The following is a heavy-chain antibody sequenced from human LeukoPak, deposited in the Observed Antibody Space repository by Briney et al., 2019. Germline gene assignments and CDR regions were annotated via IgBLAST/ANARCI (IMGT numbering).Heavy chain of an antibody. J-gene: IGHJ4*02. D-gene: IGHD3-10*01. CDR2: INSDGSST. Sequence: GGSLRLSCAASGFTFSSYWMHWVRQAPGKGLVWVSRINSDGSSTSYADSVKGRFTISRDNAKNTLYLQMNSLRAEDTAVYYCAKDRRAGSYDYWGQGTLVTVSS. CDR1: GFTFSSYW. CDR3: AKDRRAGSYDY. V-gene: IGHV3-74*01.